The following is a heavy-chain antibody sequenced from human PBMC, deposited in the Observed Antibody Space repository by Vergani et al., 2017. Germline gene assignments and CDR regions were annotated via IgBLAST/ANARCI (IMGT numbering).Heavy chain of an antibody. Sequence: QVQLQESGPGLVKPSETLTLTCDVSDSSIMTNPYWGWFRHSPGKGLEWIGCIHHSGGTYYNSSLKRRVSISIVSSSKFSLSLTSVTAADTALYYCARHRGSGGFFPSSYFYGMDVWGHGTTVTVSS. J-gene: IGHJ6*02. V-gene: IGHV4-38-2*01. D-gene: IGHD3-10*01. CDR1: DSSIMTNPY. CDR3: ARHRGSGGFFPSSYFYGMDV. CDR2: IHHSGGT.